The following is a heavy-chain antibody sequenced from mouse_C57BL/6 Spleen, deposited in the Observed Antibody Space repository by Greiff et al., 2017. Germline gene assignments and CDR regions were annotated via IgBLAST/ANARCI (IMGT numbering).Heavy chain of an antibody. J-gene: IGHJ4*01. D-gene: IGHD2-3*01. CDR3: ARSPFYDGYDGDAMDY. CDR1: GYTFTSYW. Sequence: QVQLQQPGAELVKPGASVKLSCKASGYTFTSYWMHWVKQRPGQGLEWIGMIHPNSGSTNYNEKFKSKATLTVDKSSSTAYMQLSSLTSEDSAVYYCARSPFYDGYDGDAMDYWGQGTSVTVSS. V-gene: IGHV1-64*01. CDR2: IHPNSGST.